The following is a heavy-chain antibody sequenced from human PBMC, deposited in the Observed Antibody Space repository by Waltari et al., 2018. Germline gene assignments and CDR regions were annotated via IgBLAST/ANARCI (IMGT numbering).Heavy chain of an antibody. V-gene: IGHV3-33*06. J-gene: IGHJ4*02. CDR3: AKQSSSWYLLGY. CDR1: GFTFSSYG. D-gene: IGHD6-13*01. Sequence: QVQLVESGGGVVQPGRSLRLSCAASGFTFSSYGMHWVRQAPGKGLEWVAVRWDDGRNKYYADSVKGRFTISRENSKNTLYLQMNSRRAEDTAVYYCAKQSSSWYLLGYWGQGTLVTVSS. CDR2: RWDDGRNK.